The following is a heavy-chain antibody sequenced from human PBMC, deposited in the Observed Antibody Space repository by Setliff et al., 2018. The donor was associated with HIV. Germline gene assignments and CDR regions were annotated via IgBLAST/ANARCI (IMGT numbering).Heavy chain of an antibody. CDR2: IYYSGST. CDR3: ARLFIPNYFDP. J-gene: IGHJ5*02. D-gene: IGHD2-21*01. CDR1: DASISNYH. Sequence: SETLSLTCTVSDASISNYHWSWIRQPPGKGLEWIGYIYYSGSTNYNPSLKSRVTISIDTSTNQFSLKLSSVTAAYTAVYYCARLFIPNYFDPWGQGTLVTVSS. V-gene: IGHV4-59*08.